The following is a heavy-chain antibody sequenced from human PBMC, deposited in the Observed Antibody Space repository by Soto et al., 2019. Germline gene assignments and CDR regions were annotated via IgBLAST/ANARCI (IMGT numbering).Heavy chain of an antibody. D-gene: IGHD1-1*01. J-gene: IGHJ6*02. CDR1: RLTFSNYA. CDR2: ISSSSSTI. V-gene: IGHV3-48*01. CDR3: ATERGPQNNGKYFYYGIEV. Sequence: GGSLRLSCVISRLTFSNYALNWVRQAPGKGLEWVSYISSSSSTIYYADSVKGRFTISRDNAKNSLYLQMNSLRAEDTAVYYCATERGPQNNGKYFYYGIEVWGRGT.